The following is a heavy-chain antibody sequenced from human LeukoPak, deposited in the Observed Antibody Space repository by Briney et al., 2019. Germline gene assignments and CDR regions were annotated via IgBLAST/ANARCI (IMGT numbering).Heavy chain of an antibody. D-gene: IGHD6-13*01. Sequence: GGSLRLSCAASGFTFSSYEMNWVRQAPGKGLEWVSYIDSSGSNIHYADSVKGRFTISRDNAKNSVYLQMNSLRAEDTALYYCARGSGSSWYFYFDYWGQGTLVTVSS. CDR3: ARGSGSSWYFYFDY. CDR1: GFTFSSYE. CDR2: IDSSGSNI. V-gene: IGHV3-48*03. J-gene: IGHJ4*02.